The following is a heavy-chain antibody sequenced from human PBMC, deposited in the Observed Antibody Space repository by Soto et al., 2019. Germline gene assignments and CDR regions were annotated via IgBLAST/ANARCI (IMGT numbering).Heavy chain of an antibody. Sequence: GASVKVSCKTSGYTFNTYAITWVRQAPGQGLEWMGWISGYNGNTNYAQTLQGRVTMTTDTSTSTAYLERTSLRSDDTAVYYCARPQRGDDVKNAFDLWGQGTRITV. J-gene: IGHJ3*01. V-gene: IGHV1-18*01. CDR3: ARPQRGDDVKNAFDL. D-gene: IGHD2-21*02. CDR1: GYTFNTYA. CDR2: ISGYNGNT.